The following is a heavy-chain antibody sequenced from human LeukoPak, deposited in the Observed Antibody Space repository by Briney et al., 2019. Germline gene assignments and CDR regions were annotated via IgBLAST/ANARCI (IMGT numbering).Heavy chain of an antibody. CDR2: ISHDGSDK. J-gene: IGHJ4*02. V-gene: IGHV3-30-3*01. Sequence: GGSLRLSCAASGSTFSGYPTHWVRQTPGKGLEWVAVISHDGSDKHYADPVKGRFTISRDNSKNTVYLQMNSLRAEDTAVYYCAREGSRGYYPYWGQGILVTVSS. CDR1: GSTFSGYP. CDR3: AREGSRGYYPY. D-gene: IGHD3-22*01.